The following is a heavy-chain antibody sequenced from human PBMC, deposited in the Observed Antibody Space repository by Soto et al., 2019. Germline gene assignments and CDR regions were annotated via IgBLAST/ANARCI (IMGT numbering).Heavy chain of an antibody. CDR1: GFSLSTSGVG. Sequence: QITLKESGPTLVKPTQTLTLTCTFSGFSLSTSGVGVGWIRQPPGKALEWLALLYWDDDKRYSPSLRSRLTIAKDTSKNQVVLTMTNMDPVDTATYFCARRFSQQLQYWGQGPLVTASS. J-gene: IGHJ4*02. CDR2: LYWDDDK. V-gene: IGHV2-5*02. D-gene: IGHD6-13*01. CDR3: ARRFSQQLQY.